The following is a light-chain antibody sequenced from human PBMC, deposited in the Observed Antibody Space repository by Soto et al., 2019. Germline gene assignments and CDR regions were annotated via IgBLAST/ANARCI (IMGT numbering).Light chain of an antibody. CDR2: GAY. CDR1: QVIGNY. V-gene: IGKV1-27*01. CDR3: QKYNSGLIT. J-gene: IGKJ5*01. Sequence: DFQMTQSPSTLSASVGDRVTISCRASQVIGNYLAWYQQKPGKVPKLLIYGAYTLQSGVPSRFSGSGSGTDFTLTISSLQPEDVAIYYCQKYNSGLITFGQGTRLEIK.